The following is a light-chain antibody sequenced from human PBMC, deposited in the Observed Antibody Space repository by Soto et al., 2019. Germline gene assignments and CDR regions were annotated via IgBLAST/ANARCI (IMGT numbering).Light chain of an antibody. V-gene: IGKV1-17*01. CDR2: GAS. CDR1: LPISNY. J-gene: IGKJ5*01. CDR3: QKRSNRPSIT. Sequence: DIQMTQSPSSLSASVGDRVTITCRASLPISNYLAWYQQKPGKAPKLLIYGASSLASGVPSRFSGSGSGTELTLANSRLQPEDFEVYYCQKRSNRPSITVGQGTRME.